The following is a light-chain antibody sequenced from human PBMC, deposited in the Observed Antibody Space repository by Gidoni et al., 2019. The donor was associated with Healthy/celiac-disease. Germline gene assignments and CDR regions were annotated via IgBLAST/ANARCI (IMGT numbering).Light chain of an antibody. Sequence: EIVLTQSPGTLSLSPGERATLSCRASQSVSSSYLAWYQQKPGQAPRLLIYGASSGSGTDFTLTISRLEPEDVAVYYCQQYGSSPLVTFGGGTKVEIK. CDR3: QQYGSSPLVT. V-gene: IGKV3-20*01. CDR2: GAS. CDR1: QSVSSSY. J-gene: IGKJ4*01.